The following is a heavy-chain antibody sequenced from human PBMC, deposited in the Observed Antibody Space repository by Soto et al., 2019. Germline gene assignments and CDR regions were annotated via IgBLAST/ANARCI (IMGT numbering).Heavy chain of an antibody. CDR2: IYYSGST. Sequence: PSETLSLTCTVSGGYISSGGYYWSWIRQHPGKGLEWIGYIYYSGSTYYNPSLKSRVTISVDTSKNQFSLKLSSVTAADTAVYYCARDLRLQRAAAGTFVNWGQGTLVTVSS. V-gene: IGHV4-31*03. CDR1: GGYISSGGYY. J-gene: IGHJ4*02. CDR3: ARDLRLQRAAAGTFVN. D-gene: IGHD6-13*01.